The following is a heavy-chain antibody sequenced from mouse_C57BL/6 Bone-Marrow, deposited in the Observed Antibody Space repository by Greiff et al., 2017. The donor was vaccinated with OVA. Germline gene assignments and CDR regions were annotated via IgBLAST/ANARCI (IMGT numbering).Heavy chain of an antibody. Sequence: QVQLQQSGAELVKPGASVKISCKASGYAFSSYWMIWVKQRPGMGLEWIGQIYPGDGDTNYYGQFKGKATLTADKTSSTSYMQLSSLTSEDSAVYFCAGGVGAMDYWGQGTSVTVSS. J-gene: IGHJ4*01. CDR2: IYPGDGDT. CDR1: GYAFSSYW. CDR3: AGGVGAMDY. V-gene: IGHV1-80*01.